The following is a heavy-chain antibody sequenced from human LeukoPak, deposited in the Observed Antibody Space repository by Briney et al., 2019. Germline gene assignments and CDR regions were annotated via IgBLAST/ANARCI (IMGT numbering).Heavy chain of an antibody. CDR3: ARVVLVEYYYGMDV. D-gene: IGHD2-15*01. V-gene: IGHV1-8*01. CDR1: GYTFTSYD. CDR2: MNPNSGNT. J-gene: IGHJ6*02. Sequence: ASVKVSCKASGYTFTSYDINWVRQATGQGLEWMGWMNPNSGNTGYAQKFQGRVTTTRNTSISTAYMELSSLRSEDTAVYYCARVVLVEYYYGMDVWGQGTTVTVSS.